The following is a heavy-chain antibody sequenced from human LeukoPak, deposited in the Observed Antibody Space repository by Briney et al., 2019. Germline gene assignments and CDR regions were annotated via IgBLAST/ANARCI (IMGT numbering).Heavy chain of an antibody. J-gene: IGHJ4*02. D-gene: IGHD2-21*02. CDR1: GFIFNSYS. V-gene: IGHV3-23*01. Sequence: PGGSLRLSCAASGFIFNSYSMSWVRQAPGKRLEWVSTISGSGGSTYYADSVKGRFTISRDNSKNTVYLQMNSLRAEDTAVYYCAKDRSSINDVCDGDCYYWGQGTLVTVSS. CDR3: AKDRSSINDVCDGDCYY. CDR2: ISGSGGST.